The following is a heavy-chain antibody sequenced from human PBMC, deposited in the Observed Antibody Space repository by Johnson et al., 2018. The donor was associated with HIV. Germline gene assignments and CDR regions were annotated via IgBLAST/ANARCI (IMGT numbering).Heavy chain of an antibody. CDR2: ISYDGSNK. V-gene: IGHV3-30*04. D-gene: IGHD3-22*01. CDR1: GFTFSSYA. J-gene: IGHJ3*02. CDR3: ARGRPNYYDSSGRYVPVAFDI. Sequence: QVLLVESGGGVVQPGRSLRLSCAASGFTFSSYAMHWVRQAPGKGLEWVAVISYDGSNKYYADSVRGLFTISRDHSKNTLYLQMNSLRAEDTAVYYCARGRPNYYDSSGRYVPVAFDIWGQGTMVTVSS.